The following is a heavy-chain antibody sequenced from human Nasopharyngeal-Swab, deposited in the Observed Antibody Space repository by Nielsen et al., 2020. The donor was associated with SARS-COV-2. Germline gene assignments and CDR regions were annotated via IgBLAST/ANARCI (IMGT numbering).Heavy chain of an antibody. V-gene: IGHV4-59*11. CDR1: GVSITSQY. CDR2: ISHNSGT. CDR3: AKEGATGWFDP. J-gene: IGHJ5*02. Sequence: SEILSLTCTVSGVSITSQYWSWIRQPPGKGLEWIGYISHNSGTSYNPSLKSRVTMCMDTSKNQFSLRLRSVTAADTAVYYCAKEGATGWFDPWGQGTLVTVSS.